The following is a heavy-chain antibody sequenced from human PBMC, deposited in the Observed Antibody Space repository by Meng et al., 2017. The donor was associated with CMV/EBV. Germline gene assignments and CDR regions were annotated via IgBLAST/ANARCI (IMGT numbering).Heavy chain of an antibody. CDR3: ARVLEDVVVVVPNYYYGMDV. CDR2: ISSSSSYT. Sequence: GESLKISCAASGFTFSSYSMNWVRQAPGKGLEWVSSISSSSSYTFYIDSVKGRFTISRDNAKNLVYLQMNSLRAEDTAMYYCARVLEDVVVVVPNYYYGMDVWGQGTTVIVSS. D-gene: IGHD2-15*01. CDR1: GFTFSSYS. V-gene: IGHV3-21*01. J-gene: IGHJ6*01.